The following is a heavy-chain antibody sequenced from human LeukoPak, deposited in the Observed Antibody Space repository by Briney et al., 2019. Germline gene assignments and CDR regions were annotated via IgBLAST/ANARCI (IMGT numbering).Heavy chain of an antibody. CDR2: IYTSGST. D-gene: IGHD3-9*01. CDR3: ATQKEGYYKGALDY. V-gene: IGHV4-4*09. J-gene: IGHJ4*02. Sequence: SETLSLTCTVSGGPISSYYWSWIRQPPGKGLEWIGYIYTSGSTNYNPSLKSRVTISVDTSKNQFSLKLSSVTAADTAVYYCATQKEGYYKGALDYWGQGTLVTVSS. CDR1: GGPISSYY.